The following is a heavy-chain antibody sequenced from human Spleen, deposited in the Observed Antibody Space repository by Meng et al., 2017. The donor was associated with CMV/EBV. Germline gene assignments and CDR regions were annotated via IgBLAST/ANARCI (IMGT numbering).Heavy chain of an antibody. CDR1: GFTFDDYA. J-gene: IGHJ4*02. CDR3: AKGYDFWSGYSLDY. D-gene: IGHD3-3*01. V-gene: IGHV3-48*01. CDR2: ISGSGGTI. Sequence: GESLKISCAASGFTFDDYAMHWVRQAPGKGLEWVSYISGSGGTIYYADSVKGRFTISRDNSKNTLYLQMNSLRAEDTAVYYCAKGYDFWSGYSLDYWGQGTLVTVSS.